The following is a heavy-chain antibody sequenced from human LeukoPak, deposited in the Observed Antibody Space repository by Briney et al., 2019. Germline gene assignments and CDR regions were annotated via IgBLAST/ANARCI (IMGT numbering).Heavy chain of an antibody. CDR3: ARGSDGFDP. D-gene: IGHD3-3*01. Sequence: SVKVSCKASGGTFSGYSMTWVRQAAGQGLEWMGRIIPILGIANYAQKFQGRVTITADISTSTVFMELTSLRSEDTAVYYCARGSDGFDPWGQGTLVTVSS. CDR1: GGTFSGYS. V-gene: IGHV1-69*04. J-gene: IGHJ5*02. CDR2: IIPILGIA.